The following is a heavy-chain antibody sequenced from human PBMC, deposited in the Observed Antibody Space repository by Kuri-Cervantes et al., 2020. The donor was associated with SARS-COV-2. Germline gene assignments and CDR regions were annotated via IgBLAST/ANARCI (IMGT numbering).Heavy chain of an antibody. D-gene: IGHD2-2*01. J-gene: IGHJ4*02. Sequence: GGSLRLSCAASGFTFSSYAMSWVRQAPGKGLEWVSAISGSGGSTYYADSVKGRFTISRDNSKNTLYLQMNSLRAEDTAVYYCARATPGRVVVPAAIPNWGQGTLVTVSS. CDR3: ARATPGRVVVPAAIPN. CDR1: GFTFSSYA. CDR2: ISGSGGST. V-gene: IGHV3-23*01.